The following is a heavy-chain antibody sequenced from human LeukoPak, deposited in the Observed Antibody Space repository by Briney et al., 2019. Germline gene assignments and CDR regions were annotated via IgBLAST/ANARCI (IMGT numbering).Heavy chain of an antibody. Sequence: GGSLRLSCAASGFTFSSYGMHWVRQAPGKGLEWVAVIWYDGSNKYYADSVKGRFTISRDNSKNTLYLQMNSLRAEDTAVSYCARDHSSGYYRYYYYGMDVWGQGTTVTVSS. V-gene: IGHV3-33*01. CDR2: IWYDGSNK. CDR1: GFTFSSYG. CDR3: ARDHSSGYYRYYYYGMDV. J-gene: IGHJ6*02. D-gene: IGHD3-22*01.